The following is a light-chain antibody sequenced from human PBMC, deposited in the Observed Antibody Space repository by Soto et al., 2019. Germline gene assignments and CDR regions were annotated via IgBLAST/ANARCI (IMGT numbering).Light chain of an antibody. J-gene: IGKJ5*01. CDR2: GAS. CDR1: QSVSSSY. CDR3: QQRSNWPSIT. Sequence: EIVLTQSPGTLSLSPGERATLFCRASQSVSSSYLAWYQHKPGQAPRLLIYGASTRAAGIPERFSGSGSGTDFTLTISSLEPEDFAVYYCQQRSNWPSITFGQGTRLEIK. V-gene: IGKV3D-20*02.